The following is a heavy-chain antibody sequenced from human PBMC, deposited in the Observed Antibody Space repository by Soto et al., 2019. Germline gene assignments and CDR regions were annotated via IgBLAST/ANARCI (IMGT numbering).Heavy chain of an antibody. J-gene: IGHJ6*01. CDR1: GDTFTSYA. CDR2: INAGNGNT. Sequence: ASLKVSCKASGDTFTSYAMHWVGQAAGQRREWMGWINAGNGNTKYSQKFQGRVTITRDTSASTAYMELSSLRSEDTAVYYCARRKVTTFYYGMQVWGQATPVNVSS. V-gene: IGHV1-3*01. D-gene: IGHD4-4*01. CDR3: ARRKVTTFYYGMQV.